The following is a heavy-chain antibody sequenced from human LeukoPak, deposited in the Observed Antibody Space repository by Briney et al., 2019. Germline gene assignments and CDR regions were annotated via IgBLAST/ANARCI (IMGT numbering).Heavy chain of an antibody. CDR3: AKREYGDYFDY. D-gene: IGHD4-17*01. Sequence: GGSLRLSCAASGFTFSNYGMSWVRQAPGKGLEWISAISGSGGTTYYADSVKGRFTISRDNPNNTLFLQLNSLRAEDSAVYYCAKREYGDYFDYWGQGTLVTVSS. J-gene: IGHJ4*02. CDR1: GFTFSNYG. V-gene: IGHV3-23*01. CDR2: ISGSGGTT.